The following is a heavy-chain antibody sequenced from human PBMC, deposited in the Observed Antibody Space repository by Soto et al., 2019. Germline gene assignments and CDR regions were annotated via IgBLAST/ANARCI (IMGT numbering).Heavy chain of an antibody. D-gene: IGHD5-12*01. CDR1: GGPINNYY. V-gene: IGHV4-59*01. CDR2: IYYSGST. Sequence: SETLSLTCTVSGGPINNYYWSWIRQPPGKGLEWIGYIYYSGSTNYNPSLKSRVTISVDTSKNQFSLKLSSVTAADTAVYHCARGRGYSGYDCFDYWGQGTPVTVSS. CDR3: ARGRGYSGYDCFDY. J-gene: IGHJ4*02.